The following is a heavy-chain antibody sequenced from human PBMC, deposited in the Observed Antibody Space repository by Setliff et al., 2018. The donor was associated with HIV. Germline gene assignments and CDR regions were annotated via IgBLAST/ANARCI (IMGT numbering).Heavy chain of an antibody. J-gene: IGHJ4*02. D-gene: IGHD1-1*01. CDR2: ISNDESNT. CDR1: GFTFSSYW. Sequence: LRLSCAASGFTFSSYWMHWVRQVPGEGLVWVSRISNDESNTNYADSVKGRFTISRDNAKNTLFLQMNSLRAEDTAVYYCVRGGLEGFYWGQGTLVTSPQ. V-gene: IGHV3-74*01. CDR3: VRGGLEGFY.